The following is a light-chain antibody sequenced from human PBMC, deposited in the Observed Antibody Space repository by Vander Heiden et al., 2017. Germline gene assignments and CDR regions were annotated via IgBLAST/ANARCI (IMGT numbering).Light chain of an antibody. Sequence: QSALTQPASVSGSPGQSITISCTGTSRYVGGYNYVAWYQQHPGKAPNLMIYEVSNRPSGVSNRFSGSKSGNTASLSISGLQAEDEADYYCSSDTSSSTWVFGGGTKLTVL. J-gene: IGLJ3*02. CDR2: EVS. CDR3: SSDTSSSTWV. CDR1: SRYVGGYNY. V-gene: IGLV2-14*01.